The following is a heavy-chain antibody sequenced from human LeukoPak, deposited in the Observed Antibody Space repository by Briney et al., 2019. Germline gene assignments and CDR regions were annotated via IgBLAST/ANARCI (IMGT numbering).Heavy chain of an antibody. Sequence: WASVKVSCKASGYTFTGYYMHWVRQAPGQGLEWMGWINPNSGGTNYAQKFQGRATMTRDTSISTAYMGLSRLRSDDTAVYYCARDRFYGPGVVIAYNWFDPWGQGTLVTVSS. V-gene: IGHV1-2*02. J-gene: IGHJ5*02. CDR1: GYTFTGYY. D-gene: IGHD3-3*01. CDR2: INPNSGGT. CDR3: ARDRFYGPGVVIAYNWFDP.